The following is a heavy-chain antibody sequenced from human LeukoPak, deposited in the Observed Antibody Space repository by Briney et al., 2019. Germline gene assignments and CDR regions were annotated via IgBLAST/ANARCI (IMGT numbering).Heavy chain of an antibody. Sequence: SVKVSCKASGGTFSSYAISWVRQAPGQGLEWMGRIIPIFGTANYAQKFQGRVTITADKSTSTAYMELSSLRSEDTAVYYCARAGAGKRGDWVRNWFDPWGQGTLVTVSS. D-gene: IGHD2-21*02. CDR1: GGTFSSYA. CDR2: IIPIFGTA. CDR3: ARAGAGKRGDWVRNWFDP. V-gene: IGHV1-69*06. J-gene: IGHJ5*02.